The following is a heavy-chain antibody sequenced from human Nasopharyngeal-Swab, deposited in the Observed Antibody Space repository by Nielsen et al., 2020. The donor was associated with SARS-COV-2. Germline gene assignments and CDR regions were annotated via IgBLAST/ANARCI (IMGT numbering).Heavy chain of an antibody. Sequence: WIRQRPGKGLEWIGYIYYSGSTYYNPSLKSRVTISVDTSKNQFSLKLSSVTAADTAVYYCARAPRITIFGVVQAFDIWDQGTTVTVSS. V-gene: IGHV4-31*02. CDR2: IYYSGST. CDR3: ARAPRITIFGVVQAFDI. J-gene: IGHJ3*02. D-gene: IGHD3-3*01.